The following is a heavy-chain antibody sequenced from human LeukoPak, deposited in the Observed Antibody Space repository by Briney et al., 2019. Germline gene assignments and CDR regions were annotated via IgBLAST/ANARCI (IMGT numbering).Heavy chain of an antibody. CDR3: TTDSLVYGDYWLFPDY. CDR1: GFTFSNAW. J-gene: IGHJ4*02. V-gene: IGHV3-15*01. D-gene: IGHD4-17*01. CDR2: IKSKTDGGTT. Sequence: GGSLRLSCAASGFTFSNAWMSWVRQAPGKGLEWVGRIKSKTDGGTTDYAAPVKGRFTISRDGSKNTLYRQMNSLKTEDTAVYYCTTDSLVYGDYWLFPDYWGQGTLVTVSS.